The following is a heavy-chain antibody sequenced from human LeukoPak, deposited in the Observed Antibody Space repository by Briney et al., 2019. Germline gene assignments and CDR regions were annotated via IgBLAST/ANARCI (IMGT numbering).Heavy chain of an antibody. V-gene: IGHV3-74*01. Sequence: GGSLRLSCVASGFTFSSYWMHWVRQDPRKGLVWVSRINGDGRNINYADSVRGRFTISRDNAKNSLYLQMNSLRAEDTAVYYCARWERAAAGTLDYWGQGTLVTVSS. D-gene: IGHD6-13*01. CDR3: ARWERAAAGTLDY. J-gene: IGHJ4*02. CDR2: INGDGRNI. CDR1: GFTFSSYW.